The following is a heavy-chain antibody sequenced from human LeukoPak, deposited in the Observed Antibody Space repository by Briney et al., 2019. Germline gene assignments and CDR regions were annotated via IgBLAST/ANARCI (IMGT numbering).Heavy chain of an antibody. J-gene: IGHJ4*02. CDR2: INPNSGGT. V-gene: IGHV1-2*02. Sequence: ASVKVSCKASGYTFTGYYMHWVRQAPGQGLEWMGWINPNSGGTNYAQKFQGRVTMTRDTSISTAYMELSRLRSDDTAVYYCARDRGAAAGYYFDYWGQGTLVTVSS. CDR1: GYTFTGYY. CDR3: ARDRGAAAGYYFDY. D-gene: IGHD6-13*01.